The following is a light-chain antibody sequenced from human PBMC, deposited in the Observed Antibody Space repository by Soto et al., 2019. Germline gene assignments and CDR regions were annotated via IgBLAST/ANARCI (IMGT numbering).Light chain of an antibody. Sequence: QSALTQPASVSGSPGQSITISCTGTSSDVGSYNLVSWYQQHPGKAPKLMIYEGSKRPPGVSNRFSGSTSGNTATLTISGLQAEDEADYYCCSDAGSSTVFGGGTQLTVL. CDR1: SSDVGSYNL. V-gene: IGLV2-23*01. J-gene: IGLJ2*01. CDR2: EGS. CDR3: CSDAGSSTV.